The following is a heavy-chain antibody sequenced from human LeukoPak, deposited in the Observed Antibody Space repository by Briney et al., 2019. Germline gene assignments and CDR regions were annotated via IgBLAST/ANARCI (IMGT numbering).Heavy chain of an antibody. CDR2: ISSSSATI. CDR3: AKDSYSKGDF. CDR1: GFTFSTYS. V-gene: IGHV3-48*01. J-gene: IGHJ4*02. Sequence: GGSLRLSCAASGFTFSTYSMSWVRQAPGKGPEWVSYISSSSATIYYADSVKGRFTISRDNAKNSLYLQMNSLRAEDTAVYYCAKDSYSKGDFWGQGVLVTVSS. D-gene: IGHD6-13*01.